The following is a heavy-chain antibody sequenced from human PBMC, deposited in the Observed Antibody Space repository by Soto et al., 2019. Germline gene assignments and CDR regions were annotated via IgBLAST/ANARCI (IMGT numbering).Heavy chain of an antibody. CDR1: GLPVSVKKY. D-gene: IGHD1-1*01. CDR2: LYDVDGS. J-gene: IGHJ3*01. Sequence: GGSLRLSCAAFGLPVSVKKYVACVRQAPGKGLEWVSALYDVDGSFYADSVKGRFTTSSDSSKTTVYLQMNGLRPDDTAVYYCASWHEREHAYDVWGQGTTVTVSS. CDR3: ASWHEREHAYDV. V-gene: IGHV3-53*01.